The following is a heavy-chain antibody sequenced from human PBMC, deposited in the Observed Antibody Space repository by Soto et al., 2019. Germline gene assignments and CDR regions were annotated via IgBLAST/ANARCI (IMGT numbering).Heavy chain of an antibody. J-gene: IGHJ4*02. CDR2: IYHSGGI. CDR1: GGSISSGGYS. Sequence: QLQLQESGSGLVKPSQTLSLTCAVAGGSISSGGYSWSWIRQPPGKGLEGIGYIYHSGGIYYNPSLKGRVTISVDMSKNQFSLKLSSGTAADTAVYYGARVPDYWGQGPLVTVSS. V-gene: IGHV4-30-2*01. CDR3: ARVPDY.